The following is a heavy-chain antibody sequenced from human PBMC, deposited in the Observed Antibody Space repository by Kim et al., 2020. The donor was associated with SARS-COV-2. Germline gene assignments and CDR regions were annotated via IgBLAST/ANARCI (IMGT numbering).Heavy chain of an antibody. CDR3: AGGGYDYGWYCGGDCYEPGDY. CDR2: ISSSSSYI. Sequence: GGSLRLSCAASGFTFSSYSMNWVRQAPGKGLEWVSSISSSSSYIYYADSVKGRFTISRDNAKNSLYLQMNSLRAEDTAVYYCAGGGYDYGWYCGGDCYEPGDYWGQGTLVTVSS. CDR1: GFTFSSYS. D-gene: IGHD2-21*02. J-gene: IGHJ4*02. V-gene: IGHV3-21*01.